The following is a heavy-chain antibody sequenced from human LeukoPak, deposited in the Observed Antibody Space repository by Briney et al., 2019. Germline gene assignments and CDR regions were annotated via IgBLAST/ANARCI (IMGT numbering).Heavy chain of an antibody. CDR3: ARATVTRWFDT. CDR1: GFAFSSFG. Sequence: QPGRSLRLSCAASGFAFSSFGMHWVRQAPGKGLEWVAVIWYDGTNKYYADSVKGRFTISRDNSKNTLYLQMNSLRAEDTAVYYCARATVTRWFDTSGHGNPVTVSS. J-gene: IGHJ5*01. V-gene: IGHV3-33*01. CDR2: IWYDGTNK. D-gene: IGHD4-17*01.